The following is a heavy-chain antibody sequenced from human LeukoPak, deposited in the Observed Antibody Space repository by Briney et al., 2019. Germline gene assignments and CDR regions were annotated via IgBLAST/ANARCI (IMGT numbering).Heavy chain of an antibody. CDR2: IYYSGST. CDR1: GGSTSSSSYY. D-gene: IGHD3-22*01. CDR3: GGYRSYYYYGMDV. J-gene: IGHJ6*02. V-gene: IGHV4-39*01. Sequence: SETLSLTCTVSGGSTSSSSYYWGWIRQPPGKGLEWIGSIYYSGSTYYNPSLKSRVTISVDTSKNQFSLKLSSVTAADTAVYYCGGYRSYYYYGMDVWGQGTTVTVSS.